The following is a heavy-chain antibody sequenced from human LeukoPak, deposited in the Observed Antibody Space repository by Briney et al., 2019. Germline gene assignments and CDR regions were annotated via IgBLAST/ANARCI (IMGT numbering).Heavy chain of an antibody. Sequence: SETLSLTCTVSGGSISSSSYYWGWIRQPPGKGLEWIGSIYYSGSTYYNPSLKSRVTISVDTSKNQSLKLSSVTAADTAVYYCASPTYGDLRYGMDVWGQGTTVTVSS. CDR1: GGSISSSSYY. V-gene: IGHV4-39*01. CDR3: ASPTYGDLRYGMDV. J-gene: IGHJ6*02. CDR2: IYYSGST. D-gene: IGHD4-17*01.